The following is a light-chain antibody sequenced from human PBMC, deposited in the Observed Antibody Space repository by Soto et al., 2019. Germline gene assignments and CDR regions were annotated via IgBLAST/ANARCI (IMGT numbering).Light chain of an antibody. J-gene: IGKJ1*01. CDR3: QQYGSSPWT. CDR1: QSVSSSY. CDR2: GAS. Sequence: EIVLTQSPGTLSLSPGERATLSCSASQSVSSSYLAWYQQNPGQAPRLLIYGASSRATGIPDRFSGSGSGTDFTLTISRLEPEDFAVYYCQQYGSSPWTFGQGTKVDI. V-gene: IGKV3-20*01.